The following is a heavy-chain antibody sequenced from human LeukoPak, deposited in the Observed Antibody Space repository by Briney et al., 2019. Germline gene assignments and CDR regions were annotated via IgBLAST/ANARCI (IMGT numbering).Heavy chain of an antibody. V-gene: IGHV4-59*01. Sequence: SETLSLTCTVSGGSIDNYYWSWIRQPPGKGLEWIGYIYYNGSTNYNPSLKSRVTISVDTSKNLFSLKLTSVTAADTAVYYCARDSGSSTHDPWGQGTLVTVSS. CDR2: IYYNGST. CDR1: GGSIDNYY. D-gene: IGHD2-2*01. J-gene: IGHJ5*02. CDR3: ARDSGSSTHDP.